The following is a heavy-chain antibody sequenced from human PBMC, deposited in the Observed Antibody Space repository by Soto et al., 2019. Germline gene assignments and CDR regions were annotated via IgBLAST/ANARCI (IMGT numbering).Heavy chain of an antibody. CDR3: ASSIN. CDR2: IWYDGSNK. J-gene: IGHJ4*02. Sequence: AGSMGLCCAASRFSFWSSGMHWVRQAPGKGLDWVGVIWYDGSNKDYAESVKGRFTISRDNSKNILYLQMNSLRADDTAVYYCASSINWGQGTLVTVSS. CDR1: RFSFWSSG. V-gene: IGHV3-33*03.